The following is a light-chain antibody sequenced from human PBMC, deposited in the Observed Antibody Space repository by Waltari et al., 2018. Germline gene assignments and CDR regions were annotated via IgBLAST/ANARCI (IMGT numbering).Light chain of an antibody. CDR1: QSLLHSNGYNY. J-gene: IGKJ5*01. CDR3: MQALQTSIT. V-gene: IGKV2-28*01. CDR2: FGS. Sequence: EIVLTQSPLSLPVTLGEPASIPCTSSQSLLHSNGYNYLDWYVQRPGLPPRLLIYFGSYRASGVPDRVSGSGSVTDFTLKISKVEAEDVGVYYCMQALQTSITFGQGTRLEIK.